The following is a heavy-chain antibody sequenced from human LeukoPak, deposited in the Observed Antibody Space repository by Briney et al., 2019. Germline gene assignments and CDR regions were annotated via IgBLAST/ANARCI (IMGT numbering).Heavy chain of an antibody. J-gene: IGHJ6*03. CDR2: ISSSSSYI. CDR3: ARDPKYCSSTSCNYYMDV. D-gene: IGHD2-2*01. CDR1: GFTFSSYS. V-gene: IGHV3-21*01. Sequence: GRSLRLSCAASGFTFSSYSMNWVRQAPGKGLEWVSSISSSSSYIYYADSVKGRFTISRDNAKNSLYLQMNSLRAEDTAVYYCARDPKYCSSTSCNYYMDVWGKGTTVTVSS.